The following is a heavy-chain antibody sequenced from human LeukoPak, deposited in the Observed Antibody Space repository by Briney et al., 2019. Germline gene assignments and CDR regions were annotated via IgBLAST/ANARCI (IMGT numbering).Heavy chain of an antibody. V-gene: IGHV4-4*07. D-gene: IGHD6-6*01. CDR1: GGSISSYY. J-gene: IGHJ5*02. CDR2: IYTSGST. CDR3: ARDSGPYSSLNWFDP. Sequence: SETLSLTCTVSGGSISSYYWSWIRQPAGKGLEWIGRIYTSGSTNYNPSLKSRVTMSVDTSKNQFSLKLSSVTAADTAAYYCARDSGPYSSLNWFDPWGQGTLVTVSS.